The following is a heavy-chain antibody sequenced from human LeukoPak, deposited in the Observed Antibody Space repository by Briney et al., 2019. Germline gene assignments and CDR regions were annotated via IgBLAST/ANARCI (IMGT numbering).Heavy chain of an antibody. Sequence: PGGSLRLSCAASGFTFSSYGMHWVRQAPGKGLEWVAFIRYDGSNKYYADSVKGRFTISRDNSKNTLYLQMNSLRAEDTAVYYCAKDLDHSGGYFDYWGQGTLVTVSS. CDR1: GFTFSSYG. V-gene: IGHV3-30*02. CDR3: AKDLDHSGGYFDY. D-gene: IGHD3-10*01. J-gene: IGHJ4*02. CDR2: IRYDGSNK.